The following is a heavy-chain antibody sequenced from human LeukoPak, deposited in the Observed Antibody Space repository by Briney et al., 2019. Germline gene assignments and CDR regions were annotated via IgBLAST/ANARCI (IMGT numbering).Heavy chain of an antibody. D-gene: IGHD5-24*01. CDR1: GFTFSAYS. CDR2: ISSSSSTI. CDR3: ARASFQRWLQLGGD. V-gene: IGHV3-48*02. J-gene: IGHJ4*02. Sequence: GGSLRLSCTASGFTFSAYSMNWVRQAPGKGLEWVSYISSSSSTIYYADSVKGRFTISRDNAKNSLYLQMNSLRDEDTAVYYCARASFQRWLQLGGDWGQGALVTVSS.